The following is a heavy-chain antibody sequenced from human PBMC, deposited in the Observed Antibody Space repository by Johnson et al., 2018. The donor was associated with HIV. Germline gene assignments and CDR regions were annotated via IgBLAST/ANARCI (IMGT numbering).Heavy chain of an antibody. CDR1: GLTVSSNY. CDR2: INSGGGT. V-gene: IGHV3-66*01. Sequence: VQLVESGGGLVQPGGSLRLSCAASGLTVSSNYMTWVRQGPGKGLEWVSVINSGGGTYYADSVTGRFTISRDNSKNTLDLQMNSLRAEDTAGYYCARERGGDDAFDIWGQGTMVTVSS. CDR3: ARERGGDDAFDI. J-gene: IGHJ3*02. D-gene: IGHD3-16*01.